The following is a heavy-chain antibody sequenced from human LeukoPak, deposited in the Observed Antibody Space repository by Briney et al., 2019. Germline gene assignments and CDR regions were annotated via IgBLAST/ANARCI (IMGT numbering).Heavy chain of an antibody. Sequence: PGGSLRLSCAASEFTFSSYAMNWVRQAPGKGLEWVSGISGSSGSTYYADSVKGRFTISRDNSKNMLYLQLNSLRAGDTAMYYCAKNLGPFDVRGQGTMVTVSS. J-gene: IGHJ3*01. CDR3: AKNLGPFDV. CDR2: ISGSSGST. CDR1: EFTFSSYA. V-gene: IGHV3-23*01. D-gene: IGHD3-16*01.